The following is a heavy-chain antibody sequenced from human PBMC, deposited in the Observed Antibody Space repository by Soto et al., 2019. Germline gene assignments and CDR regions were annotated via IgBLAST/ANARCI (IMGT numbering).Heavy chain of an antibody. CDR1: GFTFGYHS. V-gene: IGHV3-9*01. Sequence: GGSLRLSCTASGFTFGYHSMHWVRQVPGRGLEWVSGISWDSGTIDYGDSVKGRFTISRDNAKNSLYLQMDSLRPEDTAFYFCAKDNGGXWSVPRGGCYAYFGMDVWGQGTTVTVSS. CDR2: ISWDSGTI. J-gene: IGHJ6*02. D-gene: IGHD3-3*01. CDR3: AKDNGGXWSVPRGGCYAYFGMDV.